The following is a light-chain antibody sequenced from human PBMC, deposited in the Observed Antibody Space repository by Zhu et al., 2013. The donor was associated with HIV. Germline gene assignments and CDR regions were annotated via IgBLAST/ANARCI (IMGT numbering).Light chain of an antibody. J-gene: IGKJ2*03. CDR3: QQYNNWPPYS. V-gene: IGKV3-15*01. CDR1: QSVSSSY. CDR2: GAS. Sequence: EIVLTQSPGTLSLSPGERATLSCTASQSVSSSYLTWYQQRPGQAPRLLIYGASTRATGIPARFSGSGSGTEFTLTISSLQSEDFAVYYCQQYNNWPPYSFGQGTKLEIK.